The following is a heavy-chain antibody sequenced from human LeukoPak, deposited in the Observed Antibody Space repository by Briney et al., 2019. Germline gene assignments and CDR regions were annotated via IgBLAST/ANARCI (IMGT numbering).Heavy chain of an antibody. CDR3: ARGTISGQDYYYMDV. CDR1: GYTFTSYG. Sequence: GASVKVSCKASGYTFTSYGINWVRQAPGQGLEWMGWISAYNGKTNYAQKLQGRVTMTTDTSTSTVYMELRSRRSDDTAVYYCARGTISGQDYYYMDVWGKGTTVTVSS. J-gene: IGHJ6*03. V-gene: IGHV1-18*01. D-gene: IGHD2-15*01. CDR2: ISAYNGKT.